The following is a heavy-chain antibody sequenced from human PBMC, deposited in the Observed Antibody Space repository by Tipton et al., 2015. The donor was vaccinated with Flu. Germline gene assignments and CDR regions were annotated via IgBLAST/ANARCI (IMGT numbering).Heavy chain of an antibody. V-gene: IGHV4-31*03. D-gene: IGHD3-10*01. J-gene: IGHJ4*02. Sequence: TLSLTCIVSGGSISSGGAYWTWIRQHPGKGLEWIGCIYYSGTTYYNPSLESRLTISVDTAKNQFSQRLSSVTAADTAVYYCARSTYYYGSGSADYWGQGTLVTVSS. CDR3: ARSTYYYGSGSADY. CDR1: GGSISSGGAY. CDR2: IYYSGTT.